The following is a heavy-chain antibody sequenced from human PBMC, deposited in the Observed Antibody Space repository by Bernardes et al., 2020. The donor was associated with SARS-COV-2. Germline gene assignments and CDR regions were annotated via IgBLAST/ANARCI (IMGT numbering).Heavy chain of an antibody. CDR1: GFTFSSYG. V-gene: IGHV3-33*01. CDR2: IWYDGSNN. CDR3: ARLGSYGSGSGDY. Sequence: GGSLRLSSAAPGFTFSSYGMPRVRPAPGKGPEWVAAIWYDGSNNYYADSVKGRFTISRDNSKNTLYLQMNSLRAEDTAVYYCARLGSYGSGSGDYWGQGTLVTVSS. D-gene: IGHD3-10*01. J-gene: IGHJ4*02.